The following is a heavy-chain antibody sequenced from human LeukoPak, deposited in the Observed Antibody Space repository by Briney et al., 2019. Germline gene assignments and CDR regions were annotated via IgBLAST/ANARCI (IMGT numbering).Heavy chain of an antibody. J-gene: IGHJ4*02. CDR1: GITLSNYG. CDR3: AKRGVVIRVILVGFHKEAYYFDS. Sequence: GGSLRLSCAVSGITLSNYGMSWVRQAPGKGLEWVAGIGGSGGRTNYADSVKGRFTISKDNPKNTLYLQMNSLRAEDTAVYFCAKRGVVIRVILVGFHKEAYYFDSWGQGALVIVSS. V-gene: IGHV3-23*01. CDR2: IGGSGGRT. D-gene: IGHD3-22*01.